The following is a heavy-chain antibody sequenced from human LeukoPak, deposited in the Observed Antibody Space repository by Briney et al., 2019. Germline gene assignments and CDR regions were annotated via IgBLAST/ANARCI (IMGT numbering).Heavy chain of an antibody. J-gene: IGHJ3*02. CDR3: VKSIASRGEIVFDI. CDR1: NGSFTSYY. V-gene: IGHV4-59*01. D-gene: IGHD6-6*01. CDR2: IHYSGST. Sequence: PSETLSLTCNVSNGSFTSYYWGWVRQPPGKGLEFIGYIHYSGSTNYNPSLKSRVAISAEKSKNQFSLKLSSVTAADTALYFCVKSIASRGEIVFDIWGQGTMVTVSS.